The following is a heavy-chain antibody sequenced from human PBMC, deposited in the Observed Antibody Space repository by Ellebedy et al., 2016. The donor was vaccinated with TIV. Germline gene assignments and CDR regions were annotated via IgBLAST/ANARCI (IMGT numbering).Heavy chain of an antibody. CDR2: MSGSGDYK. CDR3: ARDPPWCYSCADV. J-gene: IGHJ6*02. Sequence: GESLKISCGGSGFLLSDYYMSWIRPAPGKGLEWVAFMSGSGDYKRYADSVEGRFTISRDNAKNSVFLQMNSLRAEDTAVYYCARDPPWCYSCADVWGQGTTVTVSS. V-gene: IGHV3-11*06. CDR1: GFLLSDYY. D-gene: IGHD2-8*01.